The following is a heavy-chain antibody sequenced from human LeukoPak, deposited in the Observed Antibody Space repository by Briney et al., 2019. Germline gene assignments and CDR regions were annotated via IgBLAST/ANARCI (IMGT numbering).Heavy chain of an antibody. V-gene: IGHV4-31*03. CDR3: ARARSYCSSTSCYEIDAFDI. J-gene: IGHJ3*02. CDR1: GGSISSGGYY. Sequence: TSETLSLTCTVSGGSISSGGYYWSWIRQHPGKGLEWIGYIYYSGSTYYNPSLKSRFTISVDTSKNQFSLELSSVTAADTAVYYCARARSYCSSTSCYEIDAFDIWGQGTMVTVSS. CDR2: IYYSGST. D-gene: IGHD2-2*01.